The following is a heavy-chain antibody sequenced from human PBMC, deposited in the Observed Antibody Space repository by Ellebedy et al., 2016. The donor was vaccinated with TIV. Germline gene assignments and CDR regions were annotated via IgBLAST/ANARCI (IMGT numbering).Heavy chain of an antibody. CDR2: ISGSGEYT. V-gene: IGHV3-23*01. Sequence: GESLKISCAASGFTFSNYAMSWVRRSPGKGLDWVSLISGSGEYTYYADSVKGRLTISRDNSKNTLYLQMNSLRYDDTAVYYCATLPYISRSSAYWGQGTLVTVSS. D-gene: IGHD3-16*01. J-gene: IGHJ4*02. CDR1: GFTFSNYA. CDR3: ATLPYISRSSAY.